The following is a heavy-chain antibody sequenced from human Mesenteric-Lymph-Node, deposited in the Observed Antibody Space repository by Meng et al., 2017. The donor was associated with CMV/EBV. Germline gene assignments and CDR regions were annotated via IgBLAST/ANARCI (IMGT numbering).Heavy chain of an antibody. D-gene: IGHD4-17*01. Sequence: SETLSLTCTVSGGSISSSSYYWGWIRQPPGKGLEWIGSIYYSGSTYYNPSLKSRVTISVDTSKNQFSLKLSSVTAADTAVYYCARAGDYGDYWASRPSMTFDYWGQGTLVTVSS. V-gene: IGHV4-39*07. CDR2: IYYSGST. CDR1: GGSISSSSYY. J-gene: IGHJ4*02. CDR3: ARAGDYGDYWASRPSMTFDY.